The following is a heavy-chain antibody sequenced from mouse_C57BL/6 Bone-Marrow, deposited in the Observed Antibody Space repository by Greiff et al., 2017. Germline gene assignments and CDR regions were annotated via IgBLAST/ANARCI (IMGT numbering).Heavy chain of an antibody. V-gene: IGHV5-12*01. CDR1: GFTFSDYY. Sequence: EVKLVESGGGLVQPGGSLQLSCAASGFTFSDYYLYWVRQTPEKRLEWVAYISNGGGSTYYPDTVKGRFTISRDNAKNTLYLPLSRLKSEDTAMYYCARPPYGNRYYYAMDYWGQGTAVTVSS. J-gene: IGHJ4*01. CDR2: ISNGGGST. CDR3: ARPPYGNRYYYAMDY. D-gene: IGHD2-1*01.